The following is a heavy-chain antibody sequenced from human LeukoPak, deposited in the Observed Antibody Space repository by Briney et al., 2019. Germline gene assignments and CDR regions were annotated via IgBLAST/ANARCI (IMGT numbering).Heavy chain of an antibody. CDR3: ARHGANNYDGSSYYDPVFDH. CDR1: GYTFTSYG. V-gene: IGHV1-18*01. Sequence: GASVKVSCKASGYTFTSYGISWVRQAPGQGLERMGWISAYNGNTNYAQKLQGRVTMTTDTSTSTAYMELRSLRAEDTALYYCARHGANNYDGSSYYDPVFDHWGQGTLVTVSS. CDR2: ISAYNGNT. J-gene: IGHJ4*02. D-gene: IGHD3-22*01.